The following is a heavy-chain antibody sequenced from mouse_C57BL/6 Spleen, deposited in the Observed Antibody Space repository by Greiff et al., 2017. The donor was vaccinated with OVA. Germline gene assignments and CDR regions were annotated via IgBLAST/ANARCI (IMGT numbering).Heavy chain of an antibody. CDR1: GYAFSSSW. V-gene: IGHV1-82*01. CDR2: IYPGDGYT. Sequence: VQLQQSGPELVKPGASVKISCKASGYAFSSSWMNWVKQRPGKGLEWIGRIYPGDGYTNYNGKFKGKATLTADKSSSTAYMQLSSLTSDDTAVYYCARGGFDYWGQGTTLTVSS. J-gene: IGHJ2*01. CDR3: ARGGFDY.